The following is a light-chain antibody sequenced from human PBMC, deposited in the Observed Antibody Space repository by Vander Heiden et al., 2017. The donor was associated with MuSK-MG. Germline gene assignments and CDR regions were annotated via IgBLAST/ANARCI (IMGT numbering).Light chain of an antibody. J-gene: IGLJ1*01. Sequence: QSALTQPASVSGSPGQSITISCTGTSRDVGSYNLVSWYHQHPGKAPKLMIYEGSKRPSGVSNRFSGSQSGNTASLTTSGLQAEDETEYYCCSYAGSGTFGYVFGGGTKVTVL. CDR2: EGS. V-gene: IGLV2-23*03. CDR1: SRDVGSYNL. CDR3: CSYAGSGTFGYV.